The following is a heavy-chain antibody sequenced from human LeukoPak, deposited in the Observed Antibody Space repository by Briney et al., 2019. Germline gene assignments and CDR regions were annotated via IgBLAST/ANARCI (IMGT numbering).Heavy chain of an antibody. CDR2: ISWNSGSI. CDR1: GFTFDDYA. V-gene: IGHV3-9*01. Sequence: GRSLRLSCAASGFTFDDYAIHWVRQAPGKGLEWVSGISWNSGSIGYADSVKGRFTISRDNAKNSLYLQMNSLRAEDTALYYCAKGVTVLESTTTPFDYWGQGTLVTVSS. CDR3: AKGVTVLESTTTPFDY. J-gene: IGHJ4*02. D-gene: IGHD3-3*01.